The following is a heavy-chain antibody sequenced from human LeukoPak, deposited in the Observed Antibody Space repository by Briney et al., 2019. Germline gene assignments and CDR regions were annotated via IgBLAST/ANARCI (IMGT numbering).Heavy chain of an antibody. J-gene: IGHJ4*02. CDR3: TKGRGI. V-gene: IGHV4-61*09. D-gene: IGHD3-10*01. CDR1: GGSISSGSYD. CDR2: IYTSGTS. Sequence: SETLSLTCTVSGGSISSGSYDWYWIRQPAGKGLEWIGHIYTSGTSNYNPSLRSRVTISVDTSKNQFSLKLTSVTAADTAVYYCTKGRGIWGQGTLVTVSS.